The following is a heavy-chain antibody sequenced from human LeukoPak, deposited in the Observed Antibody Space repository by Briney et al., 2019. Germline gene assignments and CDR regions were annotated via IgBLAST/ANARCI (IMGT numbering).Heavy chain of an antibody. J-gene: IGHJ4*02. CDR3: TKGRGI. V-gene: IGHV4-61*09. D-gene: IGHD3-10*01. CDR1: GGSISSGSYD. CDR2: IYTSGTS. Sequence: SETLSLTCTVSGGSISSGSYDWYWIRQPAGKGLEWIGHIYTSGTSNYNPSLRSRVTISVDTSKNQFSLKLTSVTAADTAVYYCTKGRGIWGQGTLVTVSS.